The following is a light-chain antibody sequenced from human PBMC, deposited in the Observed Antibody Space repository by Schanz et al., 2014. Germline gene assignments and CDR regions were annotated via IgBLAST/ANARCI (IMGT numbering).Light chain of an antibody. CDR3: AAWDDSLSGPVV. V-gene: IGLV1-47*02. J-gene: IGLJ2*01. Sequence: QSVLTQPPSASGTPGQRATISCSGSSSNIGSNYVYWYQQLPGTAPKLLIYSNNQRPSGVPDRFSGSKSGTSASLAISGLRSEDEADYYCAAWDDSLSGPVVFGGGTKLTVL. CDR2: SNN. CDR1: SSNIGSNY.